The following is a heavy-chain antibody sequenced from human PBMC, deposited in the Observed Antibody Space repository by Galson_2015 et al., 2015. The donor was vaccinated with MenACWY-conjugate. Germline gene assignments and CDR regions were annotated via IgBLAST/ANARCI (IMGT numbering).Heavy chain of an antibody. Sequence: SLRLSCAASGFTLRTYWMHWVRQAPGKGLLWVSRSDSDESASSYADSVRGRFTISRDNAKNTLYLQMNSLRVEDTAVYYCARESRLERRDSDSDSSDISGQGTMVTASS. CDR2: SDSDESAS. D-gene: IGHD5-12*01. J-gene: IGHJ3*02. V-gene: IGHV3-74*01. CDR3: ARESRLERRDSDSDSSDI. CDR1: GFTLRTYW.